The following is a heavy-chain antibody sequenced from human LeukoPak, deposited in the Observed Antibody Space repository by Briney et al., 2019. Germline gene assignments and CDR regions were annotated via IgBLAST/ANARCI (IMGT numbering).Heavy chain of an antibody. CDR3: TRVGYIDEGIDY. Sequence: GSLRLSCAASGNYWMHWVRQAPGKGLVWVSHINSDGSWISYADSVKGRFTISRDNAKNSLYLQMNSLRAEDTAIYYCTRVGYIDEGIDYWGQGTLVTVSS. J-gene: IGHJ4*02. D-gene: IGHD5-24*01. CDR1: GNYW. CDR2: INSDGSWI. V-gene: IGHV3-74*01.